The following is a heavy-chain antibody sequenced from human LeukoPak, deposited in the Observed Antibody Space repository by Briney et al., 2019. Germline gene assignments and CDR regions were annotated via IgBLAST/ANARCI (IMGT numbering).Heavy chain of an antibody. D-gene: IGHD2-15*01. J-gene: IGHJ4*02. CDR2: VYYSGST. CDR3: ARIHRYCSGGACYVLDN. V-gene: IGHV4-59*02. Sequence: XXTLSLTCVVSGGSVSGYYWGWIRQPPGRGLEWIGYVYYSGSTNYNPSFRSRITISVDTSRNQFSLQLSSVTAADTAVYYCARIHRYCSGGACYVLDNWGQGTLVAVSS. CDR1: GGSVSGYY.